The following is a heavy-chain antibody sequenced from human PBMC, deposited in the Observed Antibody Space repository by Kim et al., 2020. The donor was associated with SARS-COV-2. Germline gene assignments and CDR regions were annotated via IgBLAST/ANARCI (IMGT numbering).Heavy chain of an antibody. CDR2: TGGGGGST. V-gene: IGHV3-23*01. J-gene: IGHJ5*01. Sequence: GGSLRLSCAASGFTYSTSDMTWVRQAPGKGLEWVSTTGGGGGSTYYEDSVPGRFTITSDSAKTKLILQMNNLNVKDTAIYYCARARAIEGDSW. CDR1: GFTYSTSD. CDR3: ARARAIEGDS.